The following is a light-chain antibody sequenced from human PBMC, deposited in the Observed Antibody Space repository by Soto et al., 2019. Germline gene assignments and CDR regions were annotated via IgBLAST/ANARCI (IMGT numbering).Light chain of an antibody. CDR3: CSYAGSPYV. J-gene: IGLJ1*01. CDR2: DVT. Sequence: QSALTQPRSVSGSPGQSVAISCTGTSSDVGSFNYVSWYQQHPDKAPKLMIYDVTKRPSGVPDRFSGSKSGNTASLTISGLQVEDEADYYCCSYAGSPYVCGTGTKVTVL. CDR1: SSDVGSFNY. V-gene: IGLV2-11*01.